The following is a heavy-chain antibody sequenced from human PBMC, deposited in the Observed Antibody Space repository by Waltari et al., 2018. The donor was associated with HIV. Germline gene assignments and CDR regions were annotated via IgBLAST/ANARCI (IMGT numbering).Heavy chain of an antibody. CDR1: GFTFSEYY. CDR2: IRSDTDTI. D-gene: IGHD6-19*01. J-gene: IGHJ4*02. CDR3: ARLKYSSGFFDY. V-gene: IGHV3-11*01. Sequence: QVQLVESGGGLVNPGGSLRLPCATSGFTFSEYYMTWIRQAPGKGLEWVSYIRSDTDTIYYADSVKGRFTISRDNAKNSLYLQMNRLSVEDTAVYYCARLKYSSGFFDYWGQGALVTVSS.